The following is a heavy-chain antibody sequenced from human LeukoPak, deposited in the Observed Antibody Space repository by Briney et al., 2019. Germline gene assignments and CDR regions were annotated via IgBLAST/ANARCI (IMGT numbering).Heavy chain of an antibody. V-gene: IGHV1-2*06. D-gene: IGHD3-3*01. Sequence: GASVKVSCKASGYTFTGYYTHWVRQAPGQGLEWMGRINPNSGGTNYAQKFQGRVTMTRDTSISTAYMELSRLRSDDTAVYYCARAEITIFGPTYRPVDYWGQGTLVTVSS. CDR1: GYTFTGYY. CDR2: INPNSGGT. J-gene: IGHJ4*02. CDR3: ARAEITIFGPTYRPVDY.